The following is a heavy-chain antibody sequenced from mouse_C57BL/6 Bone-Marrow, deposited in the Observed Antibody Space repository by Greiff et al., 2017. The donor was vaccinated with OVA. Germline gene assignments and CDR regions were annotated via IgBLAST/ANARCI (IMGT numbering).Heavy chain of an antibody. CDR1: GYTFTSYW. J-gene: IGHJ4*01. V-gene: IGHV1-64*01. CDR3: ARPYDYYRDYYAMDY. Sequence: VQLQQSGAELVKPGASVKLSCKASGYTFTSYWMHWVKQRPGQGLEWIGMIHPNSGSTNYNEKFKSKATLTVDKSSSTAYMQLSSLTSEDSAVYYCARPYDYYRDYYAMDYWGQGTSVTVSS. CDR2: IHPNSGST. D-gene: IGHD2-4*01.